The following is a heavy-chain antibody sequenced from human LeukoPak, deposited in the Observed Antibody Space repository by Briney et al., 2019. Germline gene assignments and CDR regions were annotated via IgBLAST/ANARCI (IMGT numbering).Heavy chain of an antibody. CDR1: GFTLSSYG. CDR2: MRFDGRDK. J-gene: IGHJ4*02. Sequence: GGSLRLSCAASGFTLSSYGMHWVRQAPGKGLEWVAFMRFDGRDKYYADSVKGRFTISRDNSKNTLYLQMNSLRAEDTAVYYCAKDGAYSGSSYYFDYWGQGTLVTVSS. CDR3: AKDGAYSGSSYYFDY. D-gene: IGHD5-12*01. V-gene: IGHV3-30*02.